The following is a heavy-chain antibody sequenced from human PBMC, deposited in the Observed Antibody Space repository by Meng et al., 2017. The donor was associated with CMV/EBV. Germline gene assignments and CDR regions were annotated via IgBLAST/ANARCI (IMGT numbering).Heavy chain of an antibody. Sequence: SCAASGFTFSSYAMHWVRQAPGKGLEWVAVISYDGSNKYYADSVKGRFTISRDNSKNTLYLQMNSLRAEDTAVYYCARVAIFGVALDYWGQGTLVTVSS. CDR1: GFTFSSYA. V-gene: IGHV3-30-3*01. D-gene: IGHD3-3*01. J-gene: IGHJ4*02. CDR3: ARVAIFGVALDY. CDR2: ISYDGSNK.